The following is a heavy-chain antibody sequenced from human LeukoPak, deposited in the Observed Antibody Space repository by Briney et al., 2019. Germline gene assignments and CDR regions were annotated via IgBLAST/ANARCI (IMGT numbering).Heavy chain of an antibody. D-gene: IGHD2-8*01. CDR1: GGTFSSYA. CDR3: ARVGPGYCANGVCNTGVWFDP. Sequence: SVKVSCKASGGTFSSYAISWVRQAPGQGLEWMGGIIPIFGTANYAQKFQGRVTITADESTSTAYMELSSLRSEDTAVYYCARVGPGYCANGVCNTGVWFDPWGQGTLVTVSS. V-gene: IGHV1-69*13. CDR2: IIPIFGTA. J-gene: IGHJ5*02.